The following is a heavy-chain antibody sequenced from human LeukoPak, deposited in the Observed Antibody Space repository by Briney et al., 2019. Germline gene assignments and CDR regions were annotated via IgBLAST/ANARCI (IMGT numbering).Heavy chain of an antibody. CDR3: ASSELLWFGELSY. CDR2: IYTSGST. J-gene: IGHJ4*02. D-gene: IGHD3-10*01. CDR1: GGSISSGYYY. Sequence: SETLSLTCTVSGGSISSGYYYWSWIRQPAGKGLEWIGHIYTSGSTNYNPSLKIRVTISVDTSKNQFSLKLSSVTAADTAVYYCASSELLWFGELSYWGQGTLVTVSS. V-gene: IGHV4-61*09.